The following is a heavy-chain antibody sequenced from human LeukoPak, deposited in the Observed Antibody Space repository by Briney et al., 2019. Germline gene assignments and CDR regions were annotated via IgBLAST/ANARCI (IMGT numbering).Heavy chain of an antibody. D-gene: IGHD6-13*01. Sequence: ASVKVSCKASGYTFTSYGISWVRQAPGQGLEWMGWISAYNGNTNYAQKLQGRVTMTTDTSTSTAYMELRSLRSDDTAVYYCATSRVGSSWYMVDAFDIWGQGTMVTVSS. CDR2: ISAYNGNT. CDR3: ATSRVGSSWYMVDAFDI. CDR1: GYTFTSYG. J-gene: IGHJ3*02. V-gene: IGHV1-18*01.